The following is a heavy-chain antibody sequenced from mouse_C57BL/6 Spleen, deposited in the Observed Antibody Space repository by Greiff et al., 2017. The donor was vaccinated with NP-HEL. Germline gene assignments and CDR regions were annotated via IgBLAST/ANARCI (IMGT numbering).Heavy chain of an antibody. D-gene: IGHD2-3*01. V-gene: IGHV5-9*01. Sequence: EVQLVESGGGLVKPGGSLKLSCAASGFTFSSYTMSWVRQTPEKRLEWVATISGGGGNTYYPDSVKGRFTISRDNAKNTLYLQMSSLRSEDTALYYCARHGFDGYYEYYFDYWGQGTTLTVSS. CDR2: ISGGGGNT. CDR1: GFTFSSYT. J-gene: IGHJ2*01. CDR3: ARHGFDGYYEYYFDY.